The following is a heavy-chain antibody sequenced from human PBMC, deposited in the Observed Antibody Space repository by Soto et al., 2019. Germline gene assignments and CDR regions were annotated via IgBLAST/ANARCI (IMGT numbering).Heavy chain of an antibody. V-gene: IGHV4-59*08. CDR1: GGSIGTFF. CDR3: GRHNPTHKWNYDY. Sequence: SETLSLTCAVSGGSIGTFFWTWIRQPPGKGLEWVGYISYRGSTTYNPSLKSRVTMSVDTSNNQFSLKLKSVTAADTAVYYCGRHNPTHKWNYDYWGQGILGTLSS. CDR2: ISYRGST. J-gene: IGHJ4*02. D-gene: IGHD1-7*01.